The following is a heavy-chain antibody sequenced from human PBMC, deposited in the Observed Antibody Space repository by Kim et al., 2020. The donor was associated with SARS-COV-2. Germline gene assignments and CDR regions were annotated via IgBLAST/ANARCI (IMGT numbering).Heavy chain of an antibody. CDR3: AKDSPYCGGDCYSNY. J-gene: IGHJ4*02. CDR1: GFTFSSYA. Sequence: GGSLRLSCAASGFTFSSYAMSWVRQAPGKGLEWVSVIYSGGSSTYYADSVKGRFTISRDNSKNTLYLQMNSLRAEDTAVYYCAKDSPYCGGDCYSNYCGQGTLVTVSS. CDR2: IYSGGSST. D-gene: IGHD2-21*02. V-gene: IGHV3-23*03.